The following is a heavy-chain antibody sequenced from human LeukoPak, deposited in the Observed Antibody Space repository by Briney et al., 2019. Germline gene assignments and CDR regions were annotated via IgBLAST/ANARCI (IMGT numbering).Heavy chain of an antibody. J-gene: IGHJ4*02. V-gene: IGHV4-4*09. CDR3: ARQAYYSPSGSWTGFDF. CDR1: GDSFGGYY. Sequence: PSETLSLTCTVSGDSFGGYYWTWIRQPPGKGLEWIGYIHTSGGANYNPSLKSQVTMSVDTSKNQFSLKLTSVTAADTAVYFCARQAYYSPSGSWTGFDFWGQGTLASVSS. D-gene: IGHD3-10*01. CDR2: IHTSGGA.